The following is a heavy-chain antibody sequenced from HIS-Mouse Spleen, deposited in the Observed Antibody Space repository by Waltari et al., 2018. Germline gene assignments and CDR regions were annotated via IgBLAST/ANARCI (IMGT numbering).Heavy chain of an antibody. Sequence: EVQLVESGGGLVKPGGSLRLSCAASGFTFSSYSMNWVRQAPGKGLEWVSSISSSSSYISYADSVKGRFTISRDNAKNSLYLQMNSLRAEDTAVYYCARATKLGMGAFDIWGQGTMVTVSS. D-gene: IGHD7-27*01. V-gene: IGHV3-21*01. CDR1: GFTFSSYS. CDR3: ARATKLGMGAFDI. CDR2: ISSSSSYI. J-gene: IGHJ3*02.